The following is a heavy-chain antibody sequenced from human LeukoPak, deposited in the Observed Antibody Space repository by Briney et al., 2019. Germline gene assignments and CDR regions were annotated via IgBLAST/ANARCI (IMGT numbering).Heavy chain of an antibody. CDR1: KFTFVNYA. D-gene: IGHD1/OR15-1a*01. J-gene: IGHJ4*02. V-gene: IGHV3-23*01. Sequence: QPGGSLRLPCAASKFTFVNYAMSWVRQAPGKGLEWVSTISGSGDATYYADSVKGRFTISRDNAKNTLYLQMNSLRADDTAVYYCAGTYWADYWGQGTLVTVSS. CDR3: AGTYWADY. CDR2: ISGSGDAT.